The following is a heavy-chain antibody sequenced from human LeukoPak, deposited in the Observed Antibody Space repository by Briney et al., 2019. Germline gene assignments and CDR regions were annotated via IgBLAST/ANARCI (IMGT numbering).Heavy chain of an antibody. D-gene: IGHD3-10*01. CDR2: IYSGGNA. CDR1: GFAVSTNY. CDR3: ARAFGPRNAFDI. Sequence: PGGSLRLSCAASGFAVSTNYMSWVRRAPGKALEWVAVIYSGGNAYYGDSVKGRFTISRDNSRNTLYLQMNSVSAEDTAVYYCARAFGPRNAFDIWGQGTMVTVSS. J-gene: IGHJ3*02. V-gene: IGHV3-66*02.